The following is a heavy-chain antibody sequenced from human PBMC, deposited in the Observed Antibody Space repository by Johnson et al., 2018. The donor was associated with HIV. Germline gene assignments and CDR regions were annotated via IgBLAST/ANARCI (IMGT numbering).Heavy chain of an antibody. CDR2: ISFDGSNK. Sequence: QVQLVESGGGVVQPGRSLRLSCAASGFAFSNYGMHWVRQAPGKGLEWVAVISFDGSNKYYEDSVKGRFTISRDNSKNTVYLQMNSLRAEDTAVYYCAREGRLGSYLGGVAFDIWGQGTMVTVSS. CDR3: AREGRLGSYLGGVAFDI. CDR1: GFAFSNYG. D-gene: IGHD1-26*01. J-gene: IGHJ3*02. V-gene: IGHV3-30*19.